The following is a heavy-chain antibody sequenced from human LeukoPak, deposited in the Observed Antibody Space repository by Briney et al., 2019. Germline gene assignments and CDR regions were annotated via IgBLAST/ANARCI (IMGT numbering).Heavy chain of an antibody. J-gene: IGHJ4*02. D-gene: IGHD3-3*01. V-gene: IGHV3-30*02. Sequence: PGGSLRLSXAASGFTFSSSGMHWVRQAPGKGLEWVAFLRFDGNNKYYADSVKGRFTISRDNSKNTLYLQMNSLRAEDTAVFYCAKVLGVVGTRTNYWGQGTLVTVSS. CDR1: GFTFSSSG. CDR2: LRFDGNNK. CDR3: AKVLGVVGTRTNY.